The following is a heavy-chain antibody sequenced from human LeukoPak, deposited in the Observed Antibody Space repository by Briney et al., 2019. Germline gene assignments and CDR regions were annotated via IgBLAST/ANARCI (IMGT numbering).Heavy chain of an antibody. CDR3: ARPQLDSSGWRWAFDI. V-gene: IGHV3-11*03. Sequence: GGSLRLSCAASGFTFTDYYLSWIRQAQGKGLEGVSYISISGSNTNYADSVKGRFTISRDNAKNSLYLQMNSLRAEDTAVYYCARPQLDSSGWRWAFDIWGQGTMVTVSS. CDR1: GFTFTDYY. CDR2: ISISGSNT. D-gene: IGHD6-19*01. J-gene: IGHJ3*02.